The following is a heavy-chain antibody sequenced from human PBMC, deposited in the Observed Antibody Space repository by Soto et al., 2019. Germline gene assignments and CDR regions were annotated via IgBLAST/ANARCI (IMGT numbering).Heavy chain of an antibody. CDR2: ISAYNGNT. J-gene: IGHJ4*02. V-gene: IGHV1-18*01. Sequence: QIQLVQSGAEVKKPGASVKVSCKASGYTFSSYHITWVRQAPGQGLEWMGWISAYNGNTNYAQNLQGRVTMTTDPSTSTAYMELRSLRSDHTAVYYCARDLPPVDYWGQGTLVTVSS. CDR3: ARDLPPVDY. CDR1: GYTFSSYH.